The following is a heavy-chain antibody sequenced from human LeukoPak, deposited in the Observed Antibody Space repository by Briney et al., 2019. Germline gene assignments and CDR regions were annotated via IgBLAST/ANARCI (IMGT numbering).Heavy chain of an antibody. CDR1: GFIFSDYY. V-gene: IGHV3-11*06. CDR2: ISGSGSDT. Sequence: GGSLRLPCAASGFIFSDYYMTWIRQAPGKGLEWLSYISGSGSDTNYADSVKGRFTTSRDNAKNSLYLQMNSLRAEDTAVYYCARVGSIAAAGTPDYWGQGTLVTVSS. J-gene: IGHJ4*02. D-gene: IGHD6-13*01. CDR3: ARVGSIAAAGTPDY.